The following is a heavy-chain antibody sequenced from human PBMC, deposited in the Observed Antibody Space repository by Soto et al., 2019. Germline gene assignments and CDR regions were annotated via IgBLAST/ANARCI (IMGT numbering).Heavy chain of an antibody. CDR2: LIPLFGTT. V-gene: IGHV1-69*06. D-gene: IGHD2-21*01. CDR3: ARGPTWAYRFDS. J-gene: IGHJ4*02. Sequence: QVQLVQSGAEVKKPGSSVKVSCEASGGTFSGHAISWVRQAPGQGPEWMGGLIPLFGTTQHAQRFQGRLAITADKSTTTAYMELTSLRFEDTAIYSCARGPTWAYRFDSWGQGTLVTVSS. CDR1: GGTFSGHA.